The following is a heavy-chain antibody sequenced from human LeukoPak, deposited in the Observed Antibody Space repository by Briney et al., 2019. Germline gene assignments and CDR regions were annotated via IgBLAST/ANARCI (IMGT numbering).Heavy chain of an antibody. V-gene: IGHV3-30-3*01. D-gene: IGHD3-22*01. CDR1: GFTFSSYA. CDR2: ISYDGSNK. Sequence: QPGRSLRLSRAASGFTFSSYAMHWVRQAPGKGLEWVAVISYDGSNKYYADSVKGRFTISRDNSKNTLYLQMNSLRAEDTAVYYCARGRYYYDSSPFDYWGQGTLVTVSS. J-gene: IGHJ4*02. CDR3: ARGRYYYDSSPFDY.